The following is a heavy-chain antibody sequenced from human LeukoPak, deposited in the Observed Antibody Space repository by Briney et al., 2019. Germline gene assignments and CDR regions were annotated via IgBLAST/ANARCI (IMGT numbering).Heavy chain of an antibody. D-gene: IGHD3-3*01. J-gene: IGHJ4*02. V-gene: IGHV1-58*02. Sequence: AASVEVSCKASGFTFTSSAMQWVRQARGQRLEWIGWIVVGSGNTNYAQKFQERVTITRDMSTSTAYMELSSLRSEDTAVYYCAAVPDYDFWSGYGDYWGQGTLVTVSS. CDR2: IVVGSGNT. CDR1: GFTFTSSA. CDR3: AAVPDYDFWSGYGDY.